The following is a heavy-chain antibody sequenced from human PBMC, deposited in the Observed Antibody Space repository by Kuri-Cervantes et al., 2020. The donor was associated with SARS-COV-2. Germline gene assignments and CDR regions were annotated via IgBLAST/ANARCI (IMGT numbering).Heavy chain of an antibody. CDR1: GFNFDDYA. CDR2: ISSSSRYI. V-gene: IGHV3-21*01. D-gene: IGHD6-19*01. CDR3: ARVWRVSLGDPGHYYGMDV. Sequence: GGSLRLSWAASGFNFDDYAMNWVRQAPGKGLEWVSSISSSSRYIYYADSVKGRFTISRENAKNSLYLQMNSLRAGDTAVYYCARVWRVSLGDPGHYYGMDVWGQGTTVTVSS. J-gene: IGHJ6*02.